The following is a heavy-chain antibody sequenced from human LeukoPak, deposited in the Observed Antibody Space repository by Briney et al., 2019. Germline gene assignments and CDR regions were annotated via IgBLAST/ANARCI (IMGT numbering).Heavy chain of an antibody. V-gene: IGHV4-39*07. D-gene: IGHD3-22*01. Sequence: SETLSLTCTVSGGSISSSSYYWGWIRQPPGKGLEWIGEINHSGSTNYNPSLKSRVTISVDTSKNQFSLKLSSVTAADTAVYYCARGESSGYYWYFDLWGRGTLVTVSS. CDR1: GGSISSSSYY. CDR3: ARGESSGYYWYFDL. J-gene: IGHJ2*01. CDR2: INHSGST.